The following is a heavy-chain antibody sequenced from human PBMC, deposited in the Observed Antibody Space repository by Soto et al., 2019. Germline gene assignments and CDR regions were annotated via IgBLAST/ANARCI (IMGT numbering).Heavy chain of an antibody. Sequence: QITLKESGPPLVRPTQTLTLTCTFSGLPLTTTGVGVGWIRQPPGKAPEWLALIFWDDDKRYSPSLRNRLTTTRDASRNQVTLTMPNMDPVDTATYYCSQRVSSYGLGTERGNWFDPWGQGILVTVSS. J-gene: IGHJ5*02. V-gene: IGHV2-5*02. D-gene: IGHD3-10*01. CDR1: GLPLTTTGVG. CDR2: IFWDDDK. CDR3: SQRVSSYGLGTERGNWFDP.